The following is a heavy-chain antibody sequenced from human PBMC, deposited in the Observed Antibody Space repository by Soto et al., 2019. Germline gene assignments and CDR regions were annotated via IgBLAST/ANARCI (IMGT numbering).Heavy chain of an antibody. CDR2: ISGSGGST. CDR1: GFTFSSYA. J-gene: IGHJ4*02. Sequence: EVQLLESGGGLVQPGGSLRLSCAASGFTFSSYAMSWVRQAPGKGLEWVSAISGSGGSTYYADSVKGRFTISRDNSKNTLYLQMNSLRAEDTAVYYCAKDLMGIAVAGRPQTSRGDYWGQGTLVTVSS. CDR3: AKDLMGIAVAGRPQTSRGDY. D-gene: IGHD6-19*01. V-gene: IGHV3-23*01.